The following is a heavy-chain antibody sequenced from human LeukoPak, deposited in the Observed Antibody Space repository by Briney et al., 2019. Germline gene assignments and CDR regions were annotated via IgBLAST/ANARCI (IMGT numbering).Heavy chain of an antibody. CDR2: IIGVGGST. CDR3: AKDRPDSWRLPNAFDI. V-gene: IGHV3-43*02. CDR1: GFTFDNYA. J-gene: IGHJ3*02. Sequence: QSGGSLTLSCAASGFTFDNYAMHWVRRPPGNGLEWVSFIIGVGGSTYYPDSVKGRFTISRDNSKNSLYLQMNSLRTEDTALYYCAKDRPDSWRLPNAFDIWGQGTMVTVSS. D-gene: IGHD2-21*02.